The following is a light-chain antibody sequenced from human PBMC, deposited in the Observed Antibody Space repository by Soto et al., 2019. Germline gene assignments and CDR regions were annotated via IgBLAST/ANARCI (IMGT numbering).Light chain of an antibody. J-gene: IGKJ2*02. CDR2: GAS. Sequence: EIVMTQSPATLSVSPGERATLSCRASQSVSSNLAWYQQKPGQAPRLLIYGASTRATGIPARFSGSGSGTEFPLTISSLQSEDFAVYYCQQYNTWPWTFGQGTKLEIK. CDR1: QSVSSN. V-gene: IGKV3-15*01. CDR3: QQYNTWPWT.